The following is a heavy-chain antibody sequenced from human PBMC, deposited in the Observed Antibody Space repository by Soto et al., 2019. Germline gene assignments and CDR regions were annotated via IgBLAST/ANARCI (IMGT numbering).Heavy chain of an antibody. J-gene: IGHJ4*02. Sequence: ASVKVSCKGSGYTFTTYDINWVRQATGQGLEWMGWMNPNSGNTGYAQKFQGRVTMTRNTSISTAYMELSSLRSEDTAVYYCARPSMVRGVIGYWGQGTLVTVSS. CDR3: ARPSMVRGVIGY. CDR2: MNPNSGNT. CDR1: GYTFTTYD. D-gene: IGHD3-10*01. V-gene: IGHV1-8*02.